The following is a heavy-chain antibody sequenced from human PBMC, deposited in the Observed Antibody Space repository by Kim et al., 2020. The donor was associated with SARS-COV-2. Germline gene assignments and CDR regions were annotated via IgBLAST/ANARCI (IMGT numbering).Heavy chain of an antibody. CDR3: ARGRLPTIFGVVIFRYGMDV. J-gene: IGHJ6*02. D-gene: IGHD3-3*01. Sequence: SETLSLTCAVYGGSFSGYYWSWIRQPPGKGLEWIGEINHSGSTNYNPSLKSRVTISVDTSKNQFSLKLSSMTAADTAVYYCARGRLPTIFGVVIFRYGMDVWGQGTTVTVSS. V-gene: IGHV4-34*01. CDR1: GGSFSGYY. CDR2: INHSGST.